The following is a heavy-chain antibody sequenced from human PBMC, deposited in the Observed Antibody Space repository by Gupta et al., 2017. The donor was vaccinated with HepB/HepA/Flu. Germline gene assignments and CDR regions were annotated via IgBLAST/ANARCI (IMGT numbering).Heavy chain of an antibody. CDR2: IYWDDDK. Sequence: QITLKESGPTLAEPTQTLTLTCSFSGFSLNTSGVAVGWIRQTPRRALEWLALIYWDDDKRYNPSMTGRLTITKNTSKNQVVLTMTNMDPVDTATYYCTYRRSTWGYGMDGWGQGTAVTVSS. V-gene: IGHV2-5*02. J-gene: IGHJ6*02. CDR1: GFSLNTSGVA. CDR3: TYRRSTWGYGMDG. D-gene: IGHD7-27*01.